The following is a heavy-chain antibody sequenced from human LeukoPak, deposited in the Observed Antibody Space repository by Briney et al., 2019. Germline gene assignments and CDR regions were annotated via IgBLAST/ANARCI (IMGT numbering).Heavy chain of an antibody. J-gene: IGHJ3*02. CDR3: ARGGRKLGDAFDI. CDR1: GINLSSYW. CDR2: IKSDGSST. Sequence: GGSLRLSCEASGINLSSYWMHWVRQTPGMGLVWVSRIKSDGSSTRYEDSVKGRFTVSRDNAKNTLYMQMNSLRGEDRAVYYCARGGRKLGDAFDIWGQGTLVTVS. D-gene: IGHD7-27*01. V-gene: IGHV3-74*01.